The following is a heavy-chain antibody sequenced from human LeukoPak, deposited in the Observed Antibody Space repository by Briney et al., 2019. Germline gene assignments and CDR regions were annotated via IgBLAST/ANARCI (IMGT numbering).Heavy chain of an antibody. D-gene: IGHD2-2*01. J-gene: IGHJ5*02. CDR1: GYTLTRYY. V-gene: IGHV1-2*02. CDR2: ISPNSGVA. CDR3: ARVGEYQLLYNWFDT. Sequence: ASLKISCKTSGYTLTRYYMHCVRQAPGQGLEWMGWISPNSGVANYAQKFQGRITTTRDTSLSTAYMELSRQRAEDPAVYYCARVGEYQLLYNWFDTWGQGTLVTVSS.